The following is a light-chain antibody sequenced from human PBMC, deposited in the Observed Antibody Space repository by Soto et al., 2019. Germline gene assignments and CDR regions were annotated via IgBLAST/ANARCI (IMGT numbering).Light chain of an antibody. CDR2: DVS. CDR1: INDIGSYNY. CDR3: SSSAGTSTI. V-gene: IGLV2-14*03. Sequence: QLVLTQPASVSGSPGQSITISCTGTINDIGSYNYVSWYQQHPGRAPQLIIYDVSYRPSGVSDRFSGSKSGNTASLTISGLRAEDDADYYCSSSAGTSTIFGGGTKVTVL. J-gene: IGLJ2*01.